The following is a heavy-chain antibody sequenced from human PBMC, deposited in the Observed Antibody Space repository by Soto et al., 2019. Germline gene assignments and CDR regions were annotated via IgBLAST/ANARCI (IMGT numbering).Heavy chain of an antibody. CDR3: ARGSLHYGSGSYYNYHRFDY. V-gene: IGHV1-69*04. CDR2: IIPILGIA. D-gene: IGHD3-10*01. Sequence: ASVKVSCKASGYTFTGYYMHWVRQAPGQGLEWMGRIIPILGIANYAHKFQGRVTITADKSTSTAYMELSSLRSEDTAVYFCARGSLHYGSGSYYNYHRFDYWGQGTLVTVSS. J-gene: IGHJ4*02. CDR1: GYTFTGYY.